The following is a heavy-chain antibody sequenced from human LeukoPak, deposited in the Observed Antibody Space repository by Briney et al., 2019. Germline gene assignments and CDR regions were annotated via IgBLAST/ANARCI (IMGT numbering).Heavy chain of an antibody. CDR3: ARGGGITMVRGALNWFDP. V-gene: IGHV4-38-2*02. Sequence: SETLSLTCTVSGYSISSGYYWGWIRQSPGKGLEWIGSIYHSGSTYYNPSLKSRVTISVDRSKNQFSLKLSSVAAADTAVYYCARGGGITMVRGALNWFDPWGQGTLVTVSS. D-gene: IGHD3-10*01. J-gene: IGHJ5*02. CDR2: IYHSGST. CDR1: GYSISSGYY.